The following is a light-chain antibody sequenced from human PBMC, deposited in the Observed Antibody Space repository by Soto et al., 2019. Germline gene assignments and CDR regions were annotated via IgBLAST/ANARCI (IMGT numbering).Light chain of an antibody. CDR1: QNIRNW. CDR3: QQYDSYWT. CDR2: DVS. J-gene: IGKJ1*01. Sequence: GDRVTITCRASQNIRNWLAWYQQKPGKAPKLLIYDVSSLESGVPPRFSGSGSGTDFTLTISGLQPEDFATYYRQQYDSYWTVGQGTKVDIK. V-gene: IGKV1-5*01.